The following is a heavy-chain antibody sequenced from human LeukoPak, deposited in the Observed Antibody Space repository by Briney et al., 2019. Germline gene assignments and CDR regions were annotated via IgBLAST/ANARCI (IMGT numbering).Heavy chain of an antibody. D-gene: IGHD3-22*01. Sequence: PGGSLRLSCAASGFIFSASSMSWVRQTPGKGLEWVSSISENGRDTYYADSVKGRFTISRDNSKSTLYLQMNSLRPEDTAVYYCARDSRSSGCAYWGQGTLVTVSS. CDR3: ARDSRSSGCAY. J-gene: IGHJ4*02. V-gene: IGHV3-23*01. CDR2: ISENGRDT. CDR1: GFIFSASS.